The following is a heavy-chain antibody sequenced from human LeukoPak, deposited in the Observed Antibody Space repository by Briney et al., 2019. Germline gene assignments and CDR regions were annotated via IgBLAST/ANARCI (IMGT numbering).Heavy chain of an antibody. D-gene: IGHD6-13*01. CDR3: AKDRVSGWLYNWFDS. J-gene: IGHJ5*01. CDR1: GSTFSSYA. CDR2: IRGEGTVE. V-gene: IGHV3-23*01. Sequence: GGSLRLSCAASGSTFSSYAMNWVRQAPGKGLEWVSTIRGEGTVEYYADSVRGRFTISRDNSKNTLYLQMNSLRADDTAIYYCAKDRVSGWLYNWFDSWGQGTLVTVSS.